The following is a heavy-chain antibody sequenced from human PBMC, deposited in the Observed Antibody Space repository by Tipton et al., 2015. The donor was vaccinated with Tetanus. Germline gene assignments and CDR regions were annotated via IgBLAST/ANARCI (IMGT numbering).Heavy chain of an antibody. CDR1: GYTFTHYG. V-gene: IGHV1-18*01. J-gene: IGHJ4*02. Sequence: QLVQSGAEVKKPGASVKVSCKASGYTFTHYGVNWVRQAPGQGLEWMGWISPFNDNVNYAEKFQGRLTMTTDRSTATIYMDLRSRGAGDPAVYYCARGRGRGPRGHSDHWGPGALVPFSS. CDR2: ISPFNDNV. D-gene: IGHD2-15*01. CDR3: ARGRGRGPRGHSDH.